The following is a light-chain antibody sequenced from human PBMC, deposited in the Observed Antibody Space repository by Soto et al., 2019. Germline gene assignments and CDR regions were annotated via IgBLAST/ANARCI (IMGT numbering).Light chain of an antibody. J-gene: IGKJ5*01. V-gene: IGKV3-11*01. CDR1: QSFRGL. CDR2: DAY. Sequence: EIVFTHSPGTLSLSPGERATLSCRASQSFRGLLAWYAQKPGQAPRLLIYDAYNRETGIPPRFGCSGAGPACTRPISSLEHEDASVDACPQRHMWTITFGPGTRLEIK. CDR3: PQRHMWTIT.